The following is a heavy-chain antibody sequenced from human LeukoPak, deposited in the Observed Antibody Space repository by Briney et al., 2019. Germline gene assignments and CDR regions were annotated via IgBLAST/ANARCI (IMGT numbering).Heavy chain of an antibody. J-gene: IGHJ4*02. D-gene: IGHD3-3*01. CDR3: ARDLYDFWSGYYLDY. Sequence: GGSLRLSCAASGFTFSSYSMNWVRQAPGKGLEWVSSISSSSSYIYYADSVKGRFTISRDNAKNSLYLQMNSLRAEDTAVYYCARDLYDFWSGYYLDYWGQGTLVTVSS. CDR2: ISSSSSYI. V-gene: IGHV3-21*01. CDR1: GFTFSSYS.